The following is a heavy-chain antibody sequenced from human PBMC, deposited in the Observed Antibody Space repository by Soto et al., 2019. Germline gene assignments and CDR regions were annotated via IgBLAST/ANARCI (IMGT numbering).Heavy chain of an antibody. D-gene: IGHD6-19*01. CDR3: VKDYGIAVAGAEIVLDV. CDR2: ISHDGSRK. Sequence: VHLVESGGGVVQAGRSLRLSCSASGFAFNIYGVHWVRQAPGKGLEWVAVISHDGSRKYYADSVKGRFTISRDNSKNTLYMQMNRLRVDDTAVYYCVKDYGIAVAGAEIVLDVWGQGTLVSVSS. J-gene: IGHJ4*02. V-gene: IGHV3-30*18. CDR1: GFAFNIYG.